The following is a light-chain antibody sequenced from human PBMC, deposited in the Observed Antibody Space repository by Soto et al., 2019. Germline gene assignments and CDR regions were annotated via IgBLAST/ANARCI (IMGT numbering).Light chain of an antibody. V-gene: IGKV1-27*01. CDR1: QGISHY. CDR2: AAS. CDR3: QNYNSALGT. J-gene: IGKJ4*01. Sequence: DIQMTQSPSSLSASVGDRVTITCRASQGISHYLAWYQQKPGKVPKLLIYAASTLQSGVPSRFSGSGSGTDFTLTISSLLPEDVATYYCQNYNSALGTFGGGTEVEIK.